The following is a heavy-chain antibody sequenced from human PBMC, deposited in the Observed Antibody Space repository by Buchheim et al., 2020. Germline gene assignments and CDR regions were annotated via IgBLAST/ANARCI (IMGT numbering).Heavy chain of an antibody. D-gene: IGHD1-1*01. V-gene: IGHV3-23*01. Sequence: EVQLLESGGGLVQPGGSLRLSCVASGFTFSKHDMNWVRQAPGKGPQWVSGITIGGDTYYADSVKGRVTISRGNSKDTPYLQMNSLRAEDTAIYYCANLQLPSNWGQGTL. CDR2: ITIGGDT. CDR3: ANLQLPSN. J-gene: IGHJ4*02. CDR1: GFTFSKHD.